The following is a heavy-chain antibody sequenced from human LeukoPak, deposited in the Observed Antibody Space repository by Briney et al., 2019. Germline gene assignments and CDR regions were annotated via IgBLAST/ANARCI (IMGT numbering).Heavy chain of an antibody. V-gene: IGHV1-18*01. D-gene: IGHD1-26*01. J-gene: IGHJ4*02. CDR2: IRDYNGNT. Sequence: ASLKVSCKTSGYTFTSYGISWVRQAPGQGLEWMGWIRDYNGNTNYAQKLQSRVTMTTDTSTSTAYMELRSLRSDATALYYCARWVRGRYSGIYYPDYWGEGNLVTVSS. CDR1: GYTFTSYG. CDR3: ARWVRGRYSGIYYPDY.